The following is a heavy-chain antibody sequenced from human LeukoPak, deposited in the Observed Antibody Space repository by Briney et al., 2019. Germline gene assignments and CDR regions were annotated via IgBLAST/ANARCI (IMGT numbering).Heavy chain of an antibody. CDR1: GFTFNDFD. CDR2: INRSGDAT. Sequence: GTSLRLSCSVYGFTFNDFDMHWVRQPPGKGLEWVSGINRSGDATAYAYSVKGRFTISRDNAKQSLYLQMNSLRREDTAFYYCTKDMDTSGHCRFNFHSWGQGTLVAVAS. J-gene: IGHJ4*02. CDR3: TKDMDTSGHCRFNFHS. D-gene: IGHD1-26*01. V-gene: IGHV3-9*01.